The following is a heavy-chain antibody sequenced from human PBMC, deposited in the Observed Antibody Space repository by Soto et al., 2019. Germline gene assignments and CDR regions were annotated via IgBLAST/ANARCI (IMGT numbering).Heavy chain of an antibody. Sequence: TLSLTCTVSGGSISSGGYYWSWIRQHPGKGLEWIGYIYYSGSTYYNPSLKSRVTISVDTSKNQFSLKLSSVTAADTAVYYCARDRYELWFGEVAFDYWGQGTLVTVSS. D-gene: IGHD3-10*01. V-gene: IGHV4-31*03. CDR1: GGSISSGGYY. CDR3: ARDRYELWFGEVAFDY. CDR2: IYYSGST. J-gene: IGHJ4*02.